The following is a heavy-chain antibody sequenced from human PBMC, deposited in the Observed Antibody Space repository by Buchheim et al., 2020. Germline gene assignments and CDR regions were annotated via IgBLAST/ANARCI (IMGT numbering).Heavy chain of an antibody. V-gene: IGHV3-7*01. J-gene: IGHJ4*02. Sequence: EVQLVESGGALVQPGGSLRLSCATSGFTFTNYGMRWVRQAPGKGLEWVASVNQDGSGQYYVDSVKGRFTISRDNAKNSVYLQMNSLRAEDTDVYYCARVSDYSWGKFWGQGTL. CDR2: VNQDGSGQ. CDR3: ARVSDYSWGKF. CDR1: GFTFTNYG. D-gene: IGHD7-27*01.